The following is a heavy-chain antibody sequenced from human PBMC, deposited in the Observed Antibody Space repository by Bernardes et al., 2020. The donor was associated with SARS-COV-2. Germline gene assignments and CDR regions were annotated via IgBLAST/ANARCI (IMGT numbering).Heavy chain of an antibody. V-gene: IGHV3-30*03. CDR1: GFTFNDYG. D-gene: IGHD4-4*01. Sequence: GGSLRLSCAASGFTFNDYGVHWVRQAPGKGLEWVAALSSDGSQKFYADSVRGRFTIYRGNLKNTVYLQMNSLRAADTAVYYCARDENRYSKFEYWGQGTLVTVSS. CDR3: ARDENRYSKFEY. J-gene: IGHJ4*02. CDR2: LSSDGSQK.